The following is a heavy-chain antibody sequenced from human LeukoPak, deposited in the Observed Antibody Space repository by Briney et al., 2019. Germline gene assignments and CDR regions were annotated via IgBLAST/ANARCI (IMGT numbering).Heavy chain of an antibody. CDR2: IYYSGST. D-gene: IGHD1-14*01. V-gene: IGHV4-59*01. J-gene: IGHJ4*02. Sequence: SETLSLTCTVSGGSLSSYYWSWIRQPPGKGLEWIGYIYYSGSTNYNPSLKSRVTISVDTSKNQFSLKLSSVTAADTAVYYCAREVSDGTGDYFDYWGRGTLVTVSS. CDR1: GGSLSSYY. CDR3: AREVSDGTGDYFDY.